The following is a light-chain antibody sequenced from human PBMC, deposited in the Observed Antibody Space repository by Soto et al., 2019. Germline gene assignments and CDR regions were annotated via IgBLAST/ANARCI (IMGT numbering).Light chain of an antibody. J-gene: IGKJ4*01. Sequence: EIVLTQSPGTLSLSRGERATLSCRASQSVSSSYLAWYQQKPGQAPRLLIYGASSRATGIPDRFSGSGSGTDFTLTISRLEPEDFAVYYCQQYGSSRFTFGGGTKVVIK. CDR3: QQYGSSRFT. CDR2: GAS. CDR1: QSVSSSY. V-gene: IGKV3-20*01.